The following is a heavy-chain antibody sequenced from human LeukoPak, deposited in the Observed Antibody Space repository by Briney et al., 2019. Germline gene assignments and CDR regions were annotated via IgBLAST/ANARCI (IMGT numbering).Heavy chain of an antibody. D-gene: IGHD3-16*01. CDR1: GYTLTELS. Sequence: ASVKVSCKVSGYTLTELSMHWVRQAPGKGLEWMGGFDPEDGETIYAQKFQGRVTMTEDTSTDTAYMELSSLRSEDTAVYYCAKKRPNYDYVWGGPPLGGAFDIWGQGTMVTVSS. CDR2: FDPEDGET. CDR3: AKKRPNYDYVWGGPPLGGAFDI. J-gene: IGHJ3*02. V-gene: IGHV1-24*01.